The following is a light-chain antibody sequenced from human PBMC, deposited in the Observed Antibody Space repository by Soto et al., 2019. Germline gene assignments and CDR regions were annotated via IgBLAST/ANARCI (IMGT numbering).Light chain of an antibody. J-gene: IGKJ1*01. V-gene: IGKV3-15*01. CDR3: QQYNVYWT. CDR1: QSVNHN. CDR2: DKS. Sequence: DRVMTQSPDTLSASPGERVSLSCRASQSVNHNLAWYLQKPGQAPRLLIYDKSSRAPKLLIHKASTLESGVPSRFNGSGSGTEFTLTISSLQPDDFATYYCQQYNVYWTFGQGTKVDIK.